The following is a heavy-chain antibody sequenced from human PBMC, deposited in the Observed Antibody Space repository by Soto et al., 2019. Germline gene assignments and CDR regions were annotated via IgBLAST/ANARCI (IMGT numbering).Heavy chain of an antibody. CDR2: ISGSGGMT. J-gene: IGHJ3*02. CDR3: AKDRGVTGGTPDI. D-gene: IGHD1-26*01. V-gene: IGHV3-23*01. Sequence: EVQLLESGGDLVQPGGSLRLSCAASGFTFSGYAMNWVRQVPGKGLQWVSSISGSGGMTYYTDSVKGRFTISRDNSKNTLYLQMSSLRDEDTAVYHCAKDRGVTGGTPDIWGQGTLVTVSS. CDR1: GFTFSGYA.